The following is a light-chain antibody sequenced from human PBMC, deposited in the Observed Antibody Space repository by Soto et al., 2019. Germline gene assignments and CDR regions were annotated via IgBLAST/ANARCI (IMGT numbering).Light chain of an antibody. CDR2: DAS. CDR3: HQYNSYSAS. J-gene: IGKJ5*01. V-gene: IGKV3-15*01. CDR1: QTIRTN. Sequence: IVMTQSPSTLSVSPGDRVTLSCRASQTIRTNLAWYQQKPGKAPMLLIYDASTRASGIPARFSGSGSGTEITLTISSLQAEDFAIYYCHQYNSYSASFGQGTQVEI.